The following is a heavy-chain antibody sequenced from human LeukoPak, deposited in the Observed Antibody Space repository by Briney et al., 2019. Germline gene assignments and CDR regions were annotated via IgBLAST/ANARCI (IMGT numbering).Heavy chain of an antibody. D-gene: IGHD1-26*01. CDR1: GYNFTGYH. Sequence: ASVKVSCKTSGYNFTGYHIHWVRQAPGQGLEWMGWISAYNGNTNYAQKLQGRVTMTTDTSTSTAYMELRSLRSDDTAVYYCARGELPDAFDIWGQGTMVTVSS. V-gene: IGHV1-18*04. CDR3: ARGELPDAFDI. J-gene: IGHJ3*02. CDR2: ISAYNGNT.